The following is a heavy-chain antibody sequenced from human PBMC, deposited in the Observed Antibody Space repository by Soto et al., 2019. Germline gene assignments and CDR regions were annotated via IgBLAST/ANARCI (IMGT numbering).Heavy chain of an antibody. Sequence: EVHLVESGGGLVQPGGSLRLSCAASGFTFSSYSMNWVRQAPGKGLEWFSYISSSSSTIYSAVSVKGRFTISRDNAKNSLYLPVNTLRAEITAVYSCARFHLEYLDLWDRRTLVTVSS. CDR2: ISSSSSTI. V-gene: IGHV3-48*01. CDR3: ARFHLEYLDL. J-gene: IGHJ2*01. CDR1: GFTFSSYS.